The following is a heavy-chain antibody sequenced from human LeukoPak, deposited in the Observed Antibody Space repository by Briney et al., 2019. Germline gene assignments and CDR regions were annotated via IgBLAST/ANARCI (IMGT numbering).Heavy chain of an antibody. CDR2: FYYSGST. CDR3: ARVVGLTGYSSSWYSGYYYYMDV. Sequence: SETLSLTCTVSGGSISSGSYYWGWVRQPPGKGLEWIGSFYYSGSTYYNPSLKSRVTISVDTSKNQFSLKLSSVTAADTAVYYCARVVGLTGYSSSWYSGYYYYMDVWGKGTTVTVSS. J-gene: IGHJ6*03. V-gene: IGHV4-39*07. CDR1: GGSISSGSYY. D-gene: IGHD6-13*01.